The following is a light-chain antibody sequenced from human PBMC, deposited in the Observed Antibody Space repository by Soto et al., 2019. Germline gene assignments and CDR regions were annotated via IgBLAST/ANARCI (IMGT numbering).Light chain of an antibody. V-gene: IGKV3-11*01. CDR2: DVF. Sequence: EIVLTQSPATLSLSPGERATLSCRASQSISSYLAWYQQKHCQAPRLLIYDVFNRATGIPARFSASGSGTDFTLTISSLEPEDFAVYYCQQRSDWPITFGQGTRLEIK. CDR1: QSISSY. J-gene: IGKJ5*01. CDR3: QQRSDWPIT.